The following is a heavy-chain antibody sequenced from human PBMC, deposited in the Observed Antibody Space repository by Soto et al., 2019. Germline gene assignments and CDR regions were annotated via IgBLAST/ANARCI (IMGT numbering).Heavy chain of an antibody. V-gene: IGHV3-30*18. CDR3: AKGGRITMVRGKDYMDV. CDR1: GFTFSSYG. Sequence: PGGSLRLSCAASGFTFSSYGMHWVRQAPGKGLEWVAVISYDGSNKYYADSVKGRFTISRDNSKNTLYLQMNSLRAEDTAVYYCAKGGRITMVRGKDYMDVWGKGTTVTVSS. J-gene: IGHJ6*03. D-gene: IGHD3-10*01. CDR2: ISYDGSNK.